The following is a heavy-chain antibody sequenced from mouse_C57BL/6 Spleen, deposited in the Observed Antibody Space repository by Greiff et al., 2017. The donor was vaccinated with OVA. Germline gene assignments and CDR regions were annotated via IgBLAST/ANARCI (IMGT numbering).Heavy chain of an antibody. CDR1: GYTFTSYG. CDR3: ARQAGLMYAMDY. J-gene: IGHJ4*01. D-gene: IGHD2-4*01. CDR2: IYPRSGNT. V-gene: IGHV1-81*01. Sequence: QVQLKESGAELARPGASVKLSCKASGYTFTSYGISWVKQRTGQGLEWIGEIYPRSGNTYYNEKFKGKATLTADKSSSTAYMELRSLTSEDSAVYFCARQAGLMYAMDYWGQGTSVTVSS.